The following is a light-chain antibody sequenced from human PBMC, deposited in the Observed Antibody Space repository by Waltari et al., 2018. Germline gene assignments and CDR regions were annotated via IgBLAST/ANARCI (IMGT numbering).Light chain of an antibody. CDR2: AAS. CDR3: QKYNGVPLT. CDR1: QGIGNL. Sequence: QMTQSPSSLSASLGDRVTITCRASQGIGNLLAWYQLKPGTPPKPLIYAASILHSGVPSRFSASMSGTSFTLTISSLQPDDVATYYCQKYNGVPLTFGPGTKVEIQ. J-gene: IGKJ1*01. V-gene: IGKV1-27*01.